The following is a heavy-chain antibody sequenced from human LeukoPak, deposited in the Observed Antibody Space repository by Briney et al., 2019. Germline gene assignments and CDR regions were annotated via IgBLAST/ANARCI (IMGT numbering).Heavy chain of an antibody. J-gene: IGHJ4*02. V-gene: IGHV3-53*01. CDR2: IYSGGST. CDR3: ARDRGMATIRFDY. Sequence: GGSLRLSCAASGFTVSSNYMSWVRQAPGKGLEWVSVIYSGGSTYYADSVKGRFTISRDNSKNTLYLQMNSLRAEDTAVYYCARDRGMATIRFDYWGQGTLVTVSS. D-gene: IGHD5-24*01. CDR1: GFTVSSNY.